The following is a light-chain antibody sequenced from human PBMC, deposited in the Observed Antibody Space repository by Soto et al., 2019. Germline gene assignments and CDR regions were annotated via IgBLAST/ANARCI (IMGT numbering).Light chain of an antibody. V-gene: IGKV4-1*01. CDR3: QQYDTTPWT. CDR1: QSVLYSSNNKNY. J-gene: IGKJ1*01. Sequence: DIVMTQSPDSLAVSLGERATINCKSSQSVLYSSNNKNYLAWYQQKPGQPPKALIYWASTRESGVPDRFSGSGSGTDFTLTISSLQAEDVAVYYCQQYDTTPWTFGQGTKVDIK. CDR2: WAS.